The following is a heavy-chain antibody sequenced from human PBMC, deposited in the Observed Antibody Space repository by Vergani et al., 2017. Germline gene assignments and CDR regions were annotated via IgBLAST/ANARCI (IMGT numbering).Heavy chain of an antibody. Sequence: QVQLQESGPGLVKPPGTLSLTCAVSGVSISSSNWWSWVRQPPGKGLEWIGEIYHSGSTNYNPSLKSRVTIAVDKSKNQFSLKLSSVTAADTAVYYCARVDTMVRGVKGGYFDYWGQGTLVTVSS. V-gene: IGHV4-4*03. CDR3: ARVDTMVRGVKGGYFDY. CDR1: GVSISSSNW. J-gene: IGHJ4*02. CDR2: IYHSGST. D-gene: IGHD3-10*01.